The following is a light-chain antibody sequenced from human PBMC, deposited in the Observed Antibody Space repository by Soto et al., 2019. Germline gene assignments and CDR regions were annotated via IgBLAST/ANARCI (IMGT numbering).Light chain of an antibody. Sequence: EIVLTQSPATLSLSPGERATLSCRASQSISSYLAWYQQKPGQAPRLLIYDASNRAPGIPARFSGSGSGTDFTLTISSLEPEDFAVYYCQQRRNWPLTFGGGTKVDIK. V-gene: IGKV3-11*01. J-gene: IGKJ4*01. CDR1: QSISSY. CDR3: QQRRNWPLT. CDR2: DAS.